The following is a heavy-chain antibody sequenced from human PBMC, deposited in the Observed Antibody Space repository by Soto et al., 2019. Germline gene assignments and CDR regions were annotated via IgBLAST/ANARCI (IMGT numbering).Heavy chain of an antibody. CDR1: GFTFSSYW. V-gene: IGHV3-7*01. J-gene: IGHJ4*02. Sequence: SGGSLRLSCAASGFTFSSYWMSCVRQAPGKWLEWVANIKQDGSEKYYVDSVKGRFTISRDNAKNSLYLQMNRLRAEETAVYYCARGGIAVAGTLFGYWGQGTLVTVSS. CDR2: IKQDGSEK. CDR3: ARGGIAVAGTLFGY. D-gene: IGHD6-19*01.